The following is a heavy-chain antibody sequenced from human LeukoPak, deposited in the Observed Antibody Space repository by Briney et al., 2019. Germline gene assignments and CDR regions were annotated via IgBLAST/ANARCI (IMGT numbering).Heavy chain of an antibody. D-gene: IGHD3-22*01. CDR3: ARSFRVYYYDSSGYYPSSFDY. CDR2: IYYSGST. V-gene: IGHV4-59*01. Sequence: SETLSLTCTVSGGSISSYYWSWIRQPPGKGLEWIGYIYYSGSTNHNPSLRSRVTISVDTSKNQFSLKLSSVTAADTAVYYCARSFRVYYYDSSGYYPSSFDYWGQGTLVTVSS. J-gene: IGHJ4*02. CDR1: GGSISSYY.